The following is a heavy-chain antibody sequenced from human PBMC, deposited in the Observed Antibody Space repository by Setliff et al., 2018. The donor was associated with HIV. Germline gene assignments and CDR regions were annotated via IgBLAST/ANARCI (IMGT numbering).Heavy chain of an antibody. Sequence: GGSLRLSCGASGFTFSSYWMSWVRQAPGKGLEWVANIKQDGGEKYYVDSVKGRFTISRDNAKNSLYLQMNSLRVEDTAVYYCTYDVWGGTYYDFWSGHGGDWYLDLWGRGTLVTVSS. J-gene: IGHJ2*01. V-gene: IGHV3-7*05. CDR3: TYDVWGGTYYDFWSGHGGDWYLDL. CDR1: GFTFSSYW. D-gene: IGHD3-3*01. CDR2: IKQDGGEK.